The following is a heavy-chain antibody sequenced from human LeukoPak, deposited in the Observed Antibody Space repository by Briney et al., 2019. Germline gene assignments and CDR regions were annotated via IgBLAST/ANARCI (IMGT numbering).Heavy chain of an antibody. J-gene: IGHJ4*02. CDR3: AKALVVPAAPRFDY. Sequence: PGGSLRPSCAASGFTFSSYAMSWVRQAPGKGLEWVSAISGSGGSTYYADSVKGRFTISRDNSKNTLYLQTDSLRAEDTAVYYCAKALVVPAAPRFDYWGQGTLVTVSS. V-gene: IGHV3-23*01. D-gene: IGHD2-2*01. CDR2: ISGSGGST. CDR1: GFTFSSYA.